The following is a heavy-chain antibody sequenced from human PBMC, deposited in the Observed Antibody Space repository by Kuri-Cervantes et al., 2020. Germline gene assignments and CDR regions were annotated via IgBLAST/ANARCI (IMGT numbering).Heavy chain of an antibody. CDR3: ARVPSYYDFLSCYVTYYYYYMDV. D-gene: IGHD3-3*01. J-gene: IGHJ6*03. CDR1: GYTFTSYD. CDR2: MNPNSGNT. Sequence: ASVKVSCKASGYTFTSYDINWVRQATGQGLEWMGWMNPNSGNTGYAQKFQGRVTMTRNTSISTAYMELSSLRSEDTAVYYCARVPSYYDFLSCYVTYYYYYMDVWGKGTTVTVSS. V-gene: IGHV1-8*01.